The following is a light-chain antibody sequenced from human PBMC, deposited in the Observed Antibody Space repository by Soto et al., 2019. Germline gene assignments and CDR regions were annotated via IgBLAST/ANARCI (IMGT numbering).Light chain of an antibody. CDR3: QQYGSSLTT. Sequence: EIVLTQSPGTLSLSTGERATLSCRASQSVSSSCLAWYQQKPGQAPRLLIYGASSRATGIPDRFSGSGSGTDFTLTISRLEPEDFAVHYCQQYGSSLTTFGQGTKVEIK. V-gene: IGKV3-20*01. CDR1: QSVSSSC. J-gene: IGKJ1*01. CDR2: GAS.